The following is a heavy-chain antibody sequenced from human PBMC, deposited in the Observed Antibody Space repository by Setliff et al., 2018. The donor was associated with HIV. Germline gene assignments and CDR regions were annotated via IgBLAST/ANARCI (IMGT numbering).Heavy chain of an antibody. V-gene: IGHV4-34*01. J-gene: IGHJ1*01. CDR1: GGPLSGYC. D-gene: IGHD1-26*01. CDR3: TRGPARRYPGSTVYGL. CDR2: INDSGDT. Sequence: PSETLSLTCGLYGGPLSGYCWTWIRQSPEKGLEWIGEINDSGDTKYNPSLMSRLSMSVEKSKNEFSLKVTSLTAADTAVHFCTRGPARRYPGSTVYGLWGQGTPVTVSS.